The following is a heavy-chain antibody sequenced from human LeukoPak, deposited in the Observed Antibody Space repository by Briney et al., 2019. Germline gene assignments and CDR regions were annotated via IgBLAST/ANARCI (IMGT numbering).Heavy chain of an antibody. D-gene: IGHD3-22*01. CDR3: ARNYYYESSGPQY. J-gene: IGHJ4*02. CDR2: ITGDGGST. Sequence: QAGGSLRLSCAASGFTFTTYAMSWFRQAPGKGLEWVSAITGDGGSTYYTDSVKGRFTISRDNSKNTLYLQMNSLRAEDTAIYYCARNYYYESSGPQYWGQGTLVTVSS. V-gene: IGHV3-23*01. CDR1: GFTFTTYA.